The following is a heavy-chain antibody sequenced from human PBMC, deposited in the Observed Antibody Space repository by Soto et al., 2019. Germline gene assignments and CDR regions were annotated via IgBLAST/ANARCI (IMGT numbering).Heavy chain of an antibody. D-gene: IGHD3-16*01. V-gene: IGHV3-21*02. J-gene: IGHJ1*01. CDR3: ARSPKIGVRGAY. Sequence: EVQLVESGGGLVKPGGSLRLSCIGSGFSFSAYNMNWVRQAPGKGLEWVSSIKVGSSRIYQPDSMKGRFTISRDDARNSVYLQINSLRDEDTALYFCARSPKIGVRGAYWGQGTQVTVSS. CDR1: GFSFSAYN. CDR2: IKVGSSRI.